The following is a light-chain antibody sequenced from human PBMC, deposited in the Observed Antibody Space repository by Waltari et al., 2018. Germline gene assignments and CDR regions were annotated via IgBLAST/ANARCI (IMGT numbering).Light chain of an antibody. CDR1: QTTNNF. CDR2: DAS. J-gene: IGKJ2*01. Sequence: DIQMTQAPSSLSASVGGRVTITCRTSQTTNNFLNWYQHKPGKAPELLIYDASTLQSGVPSRFSGVGSGADITLTISSLQPEDSAAYYWQQCDSAPFTFGQGTKLEIK. V-gene: IGKV1-39*01. CDR3: QQCDSAPFT.